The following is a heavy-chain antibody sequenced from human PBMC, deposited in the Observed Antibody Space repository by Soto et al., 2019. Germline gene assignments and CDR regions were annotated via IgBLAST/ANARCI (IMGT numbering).Heavy chain of an antibody. Sequence: QVQLQQWGAGLLKPSETLSLTCAVYGGSFSGYYWSWIRQPPGKGLEWIGEINHSGSTNYNPSLKSRVTMSVDTSKNQFSLKLSSVTAADTAVYYCARVIAAAGTLGHWFDPWGQGTLVTVSS. J-gene: IGHJ5*02. V-gene: IGHV4-34*01. D-gene: IGHD6-13*01. CDR1: GGSFSGYY. CDR2: INHSGST. CDR3: ARVIAAAGTLGHWFDP.